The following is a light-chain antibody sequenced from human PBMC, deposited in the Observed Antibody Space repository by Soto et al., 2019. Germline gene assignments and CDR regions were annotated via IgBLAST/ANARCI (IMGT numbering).Light chain of an antibody. V-gene: IGLV1-40*01. CDR3: QSYDSSLSGYV. Sequence: QSVLTQPPSVSGAPGQRVTISCTGSSSSIGAGYDVHWYQQHPGTAPKLLIYGNDNRPSGVPDRFSGSKSGTSASLAITGLQAEDEADYYCQSYDSSLSGYVFGTGTKVTVL. CDR2: GND. CDR1: SSSIGAGYD. J-gene: IGLJ1*01.